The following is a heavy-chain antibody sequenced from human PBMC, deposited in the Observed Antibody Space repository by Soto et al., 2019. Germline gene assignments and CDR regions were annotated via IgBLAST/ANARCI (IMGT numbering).Heavy chain of an antibody. Sequence: SETLSLTCTVSVESISIYYWSWIRQPPGKGLEWIGYRYYSGSTNYNPSLKSQVTISVDTSKNQFYLKLSSVTAADTAVYYCARDAGGPADYWGQGTQVTVSS. V-gene: IGHV4-59*01. CDR1: VESISIYY. J-gene: IGHJ4*02. CDR3: ARDAGGPADY. CDR2: RYYSGST. D-gene: IGHD2-15*01.